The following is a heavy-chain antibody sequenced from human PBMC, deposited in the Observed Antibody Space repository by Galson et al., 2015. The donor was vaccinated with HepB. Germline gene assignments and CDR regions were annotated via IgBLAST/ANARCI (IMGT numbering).Heavy chain of an antibody. V-gene: IGHV4-59*01. Sequence: LSLTCTVSGGSINDFYWTWIRQPPGKGLEWIGYIYYSGSTKYNPSLKSRVTISVDTSKNQFSLRLASVTAADTAVYYCARGWLHQSPWGQGTLVTVSS. CDR1: GGSINDFY. D-gene: IGHD6-19*01. CDR2: IYYSGST. CDR3: ARGWLHQSP. J-gene: IGHJ5*02.